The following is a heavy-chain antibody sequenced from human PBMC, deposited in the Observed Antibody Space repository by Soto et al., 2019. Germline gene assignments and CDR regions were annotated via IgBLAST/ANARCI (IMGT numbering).Heavy chain of an antibody. CDR1: GYTFTDYY. D-gene: IGHD3-16*01. Sequence: QVQLVQSGAEVKKPGASVKVSCKASGYTFTDYYMHWVRQAPGQGLEWMGWINTNSGDTKYAQKFKGGVTMTRDTSIRTAYMELSRLRSDGSAVYYCARDRAPMITFGGVPGSGMDVWGQGTTVTVSS. J-gene: IGHJ6*02. CDR3: ARDRAPMITFGGVPGSGMDV. V-gene: IGHV1-2*02. CDR2: INTNSGDT.